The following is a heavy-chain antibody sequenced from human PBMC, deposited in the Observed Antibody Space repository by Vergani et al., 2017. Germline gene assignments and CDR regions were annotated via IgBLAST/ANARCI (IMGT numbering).Heavy chain of an antibody. D-gene: IGHD7-27*01. V-gene: IGHV1-18*01. J-gene: IGHJ4*02. CDR2: ISPYNGHT. CDR1: GYTFSIYG. Sequence: QVQLVQSGSELKKPGASVKVSCKASGYTFSIYGISWVRQAPGQGLEGMGWISPYNGHTEYAQRLQGRVTMTTDTSTSTAYMELRSLRSDDTAVYSCAREKGTGDLDYWGQGTLVTVSS. CDR3: AREKGTGDLDY.